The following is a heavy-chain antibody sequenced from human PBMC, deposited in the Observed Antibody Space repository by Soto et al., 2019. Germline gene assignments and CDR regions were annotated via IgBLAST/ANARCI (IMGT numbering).Heavy chain of an antibody. CDR3: ARDGHLMWDTYYDFWRGYYYFDY. J-gene: IGHJ4*02. D-gene: IGHD3-3*01. CDR2: ISAYNGNT. Sequence: ASVKVSCKGSGYTFTSYGISWVRQAPGQGLEWMGWISAYNGNTNYAQKLQSRVTMTTDTSTSTNYMELRSLRSDDTAVYYCARDGHLMWDTYYDFWRGYYYFDYRGQGTLVTVSS. V-gene: IGHV1-18*01. CDR1: GYTFTSYG.